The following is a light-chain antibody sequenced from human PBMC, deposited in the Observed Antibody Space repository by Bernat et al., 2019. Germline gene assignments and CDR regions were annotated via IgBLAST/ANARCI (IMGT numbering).Light chain of an antibody. CDR1: QSVSSSY. CDR2: GTS. V-gene: IGKV3-20*01. Sequence: EIVLTQSPGTLSLSPGETATLSCRASQSVSSSYLAWYQQKPGQAPRLLMYGTSSRATGIPDRFSGSVSGTDFTLPISRLEPEDFAVYYCQVYDNSPPAYTFGQGTKLEIQ. CDR3: QVYDNSPPAYT. J-gene: IGKJ2*01.